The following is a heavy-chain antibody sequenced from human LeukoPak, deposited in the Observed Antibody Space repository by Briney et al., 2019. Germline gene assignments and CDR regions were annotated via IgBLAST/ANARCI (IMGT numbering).Heavy chain of an antibody. D-gene: IGHD5/OR15-5a*01. CDR2: ISPSGSYT. CDR1: GFIFSDFY. Sequence: PGGSLRLSCAGSGFIFSDFYMNWIRQAPGKGLEWLAYISPSGSYTTYGDSVKGRFVISRDNTKNSVSLQMGSLRAEDTAVYFWAGDQVSAVFDYWGQGARVTV. V-gene: IGHV3-11*05. CDR3: AGDQVSAVFDY. J-gene: IGHJ4*02.